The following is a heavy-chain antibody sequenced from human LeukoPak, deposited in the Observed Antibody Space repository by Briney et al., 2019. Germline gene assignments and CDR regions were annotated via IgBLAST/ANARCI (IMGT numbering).Heavy chain of an antibody. V-gene: IGHV4-59*01. CDR1: GVPISTCY. CDR2: VYYNGDI. Sequence: KPSKTLSLTCSVSGVPISTCYWSWLRQSPGKGLEWIGYVYYNGDILYNPSLKSRVSISLDTSKNQVSLSVTSVTAADTAVYYCARARYSSGWSPIDAFDIWGQGTMVTVSS. CDR3: ARARYSSGWSPIDAFDI. J-gene: IGHJ3*02. D-gene: IGHD6-19*01.